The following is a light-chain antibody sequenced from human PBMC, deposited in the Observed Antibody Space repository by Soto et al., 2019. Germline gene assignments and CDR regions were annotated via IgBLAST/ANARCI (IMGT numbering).Light chain of an antibody. J-gene: IGKJ2*01. CDR1: QSISTY. CDR2: DAS. V-gene: IGKV3-11*01. Sequence: EIVLTQSPDTLSLSPGERATISCRASQSISTYIAWYQQKPGQAPRLLIYDASNRATGIPARFSGSGSGTDFTLTISSLEPEDFAVYYCQQGSNWPRTFGQGTKLEIK. CDR3: QQGSNWPRT.